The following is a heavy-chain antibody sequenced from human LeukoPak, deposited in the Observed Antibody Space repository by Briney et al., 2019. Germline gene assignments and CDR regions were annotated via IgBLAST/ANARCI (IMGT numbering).Heavy chain of an antibody. CDR1: GGSISSGGYF. CDR3: AREVSSSSSWTNWFDP. Sequence: SETLSLTCTVPGGSISSGGYFWSWIRQLPGKGPEWIGYIHYSGSTDYNPSLKSRVSISVDTSKNQFSLELTSVTAADTAVYYCAREVSSSSSWTNWFDPWGQGTLVTVSS. V-gene: IGHV4-31*03. CDR2: IHYSGST. D-gene: IGHD6-13*01. J-gene: IGHJ5*02.